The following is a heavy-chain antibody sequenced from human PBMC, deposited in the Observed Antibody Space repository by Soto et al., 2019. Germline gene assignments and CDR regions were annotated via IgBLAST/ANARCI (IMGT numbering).Heavy chain of an antibody. V-gene: IGHV4-39*01. CDR2: IYYSGST. Sequence: QVQLQESGPGLVKPSETLSLTCAVSGGSISSGSYYWGWIRQSPGKGLDLIGTIYYSGSTYYNPSLKSRVTISVDTAKNQFSLKLSSVTAADTAVYYCATGRGSGWTGDVFDIWGQGTPVTVSS. CDR1: GGSISSGSYY. CDR3: ATGRGSGWTGDVFDI. D-gene: IGHD6-19*01. J-gene: IGHJ3*02.